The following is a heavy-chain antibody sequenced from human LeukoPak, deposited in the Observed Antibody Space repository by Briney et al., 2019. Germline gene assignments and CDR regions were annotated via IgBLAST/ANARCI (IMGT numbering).Heavy chain of an antibody. CDR2: INHSGST. Sequence: SETLSLTCAVYGGSFSGYYWSWIRQPPGKGLEWIGEINHSGSTNYNPSLRSRVTISVDTSKNQFSLKLSSVTAADTAVYYCARGRTAILDYWGQGTLVTVSS. V-gene: IGHV4-34*01. D-gene: IGHD2-21*02. CDR1: GGSFSGYY. CDR3: ARGRTAILDY. J-gene: IGHJ4*02.